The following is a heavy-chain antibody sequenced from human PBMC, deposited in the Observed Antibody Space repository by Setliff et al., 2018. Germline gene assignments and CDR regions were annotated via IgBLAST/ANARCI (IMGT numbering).Heavy chain of an antibody. CDR1: GGTFA. CDR2: TIPTLPLP. D-gene: IGHD1-7*01. Sequence: VASVKVSCKASGGTFAITWVRQAPGQGLEWMGGTIPTLPLPNYAVKFQGRITITADKSTSTAYMELSSLRSDDTAVYYCARNAITGTTRKYYYYMDVWGQGTTVTVSS. J-gene: IGHJ6*03. CDR3: ARNAITGTTRKYYYYMDV. V-gene: IGHV1-69*10.